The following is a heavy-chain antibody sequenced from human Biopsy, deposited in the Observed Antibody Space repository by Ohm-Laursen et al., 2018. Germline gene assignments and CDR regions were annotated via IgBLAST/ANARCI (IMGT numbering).Heavy chain of an antibody. V-gene: IGHV1-18*01. D-gene: IGHD3-3*01. CDR1: GYTFTNYA. J-gene: IGHJ4*02. Sequence: SVKVSCKASGYTFTNYAINWVRQAPGQGLEWLGWISVKTGDTNYTQKLQGRVTMTTDTSTNTAYMELRSLRSDDTALYYCAREGTSVTFFGKISDYYFDFWGPGTVVTVSS. CDR2: ISVKTGDT. CDR3: AREGTSVTFFGKISDYYFDF.